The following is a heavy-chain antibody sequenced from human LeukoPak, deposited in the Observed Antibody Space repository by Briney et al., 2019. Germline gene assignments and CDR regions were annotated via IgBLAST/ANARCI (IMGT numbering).Heavy chain of an antibody. Sequence: SETLSLTCTVSGGSLSSYYWSWIRQPPGKGLEWIGYIYYSGSTNYNPSLKSRVTISVDTSKNQFSLKLSSVTAADTAVYYCARHSKGYGGSLFGPKSPFGIWGQGTMVTVSS. CDR2: IYYSGST. V-gene: IGHV4-59*08. CDR1: GGSLSSYY. J-gene: IGHJ3*02. D-gene: IGHD4-23*01. CDR3: ARHSKGYGGSLFGPKSPFGI.